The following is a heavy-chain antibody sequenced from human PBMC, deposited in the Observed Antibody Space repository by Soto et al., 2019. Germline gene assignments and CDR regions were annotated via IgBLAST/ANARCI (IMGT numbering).Heavy chain of an antibody. Sequence: QVQLVQSGAEVKKPGSSVKVSCKASGGTFSSYANSWVRQAPGQGLEWMGGIIPIFGTANYAQKFQGRVTITADKSTSTAYMELSSLRSEDTAVYYCARRGNYYDSSLRAFDIWGQGTMVTVSS. CDR2: IIPIFGTA. CDR3: ARRGNYYDSSLRAFDI. CDR1: GGTFSSYA. V-gene: IGHV1-69*06. J-gene: IGHJ3*02. D-gene: IGHD3-22*01.